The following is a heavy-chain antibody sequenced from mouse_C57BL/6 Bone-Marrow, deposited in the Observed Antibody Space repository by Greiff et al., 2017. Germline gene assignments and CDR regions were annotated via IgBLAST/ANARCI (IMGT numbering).Heavy chain of an antibody. CDR2: IHPNSGST. CDR3: ARVGWLLLRFAY. Sequence: QVQLQQPGAELVKPGASVKLSCKASGYTFTSYWMHWVKQRPGQGLEWIGMIHPNSGSTNYNEKFQSKATLTVDKSSSTAYMQLSSLTSEDSAVYYCARVGWLLLRFAYWGQGTLVTVSA. J-gene: IGHJ3*01. V-gene: IGHV1-64*01. CDR1: GYTFTSYW. D-gene: IGHD2-3*01.